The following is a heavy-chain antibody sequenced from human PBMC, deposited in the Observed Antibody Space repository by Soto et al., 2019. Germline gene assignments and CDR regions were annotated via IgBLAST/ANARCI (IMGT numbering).Heavy chain of an antibody. Sequence: QVQLVQSGAEVKKPGSSVKVSCKASGGTFSSYAISWVRQAPGQGLEWMGGIIPIFGTANYAQKFQGRVTITADESTSTAYMELSSLRSEDTAVYYCARGYCSSTSCYASLGLDAFDIWGQGTMVTVSS. CDR2: IIPIFGTA. V-gene: IGHV1-69*01. J-gene: IGHJ3*02. CDR3: ARGYCSSTSCYASLGLDAFDI. CDR1: GGTFSSYA. D-gene: IGHD2-2*01.